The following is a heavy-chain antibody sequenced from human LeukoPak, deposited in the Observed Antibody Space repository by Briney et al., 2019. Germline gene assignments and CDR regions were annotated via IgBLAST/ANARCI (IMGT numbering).Heavy chain of an antibody. V-gene: IGHV3-23*01. Sequence: GGSLRLSCAASGFTFSSYDVSWVRLAPGKGLKWVSSISGSGGNTYYTDSVKGRFTISRDNSKNTLYLQMNSLRAEDTAVYYCGKDGYRLWFGGWGQGTLVTVSS. J-gene: IGHJ4*02. CDR3: GKDGYRLWFGG. D-gene: IGHD3-10*01. CDR2: ISGSGGNT. CDR1: GFTFSSYD.